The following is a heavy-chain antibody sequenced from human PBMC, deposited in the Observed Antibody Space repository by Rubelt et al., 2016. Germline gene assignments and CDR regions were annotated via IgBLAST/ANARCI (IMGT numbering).Heavy chain of an antibody. CDR3: ARGGYYDILTGYYTRGAFDI. Sequence: RQAPGKGLEWVAVIWYDGSNKYYADSVKGRFTISRDNSKNTLYLQMNSLRAEDTAVYYCARGGYYDILTGYYTRGAFDIWGQGTMVTVSS. J-gene: IGHJ3*02. CDR2: IWYDGSNK. V-gene: IGHV3-33*01. D-gene: IGHD3-9*01.